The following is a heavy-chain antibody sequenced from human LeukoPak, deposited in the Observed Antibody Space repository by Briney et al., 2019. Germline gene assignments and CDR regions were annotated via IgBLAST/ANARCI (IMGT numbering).Heavy chain of an antibody. D-gene: IGHD3-22*01. Sequence: NSSETLSLTCTVSGGSITSYYWSWIRQPAGKGPEWIGRIYASGSTNYNPSLKSRVTMSVDTSKNQFSLKLSSVTAADTAVYYCARNYYDSSGYYQDAFDIWGQGTMVTVSS. CDR2: IYASGST. CDR1: GGSITSYY. CDR3: ARNYYDSSGYYQDAFDI. J-gene: IGHJ3*02. V-gene: IGHV4-4*07.